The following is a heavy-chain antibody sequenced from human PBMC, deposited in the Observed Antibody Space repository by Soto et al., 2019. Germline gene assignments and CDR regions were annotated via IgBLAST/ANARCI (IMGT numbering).Heavy chain of an antibody. D-gene: IGHD2-21*02. CDR1: GYTFTGYY. CDR3: AREREFAYCGGDCYPPGGMDV. V-gene: IGHV1-2*02. J-gene: IGHJ6*02. CDR2: INPNSGDT. Sequence: ASVKVSCKASGYTFTGYYMHWVRQAPGQGLEWMGWINPNSGDTNYAQKFQGRFTISRDNSKNTLYLQMNSLRAEDTAVYYCAREREFAYCGGDCYPPGGMDVWGQGTTVTVSS.